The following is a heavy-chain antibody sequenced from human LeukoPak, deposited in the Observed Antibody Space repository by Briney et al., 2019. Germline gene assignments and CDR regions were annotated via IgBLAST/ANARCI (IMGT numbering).Heavy chain of an antibody. CDR3: ARSSSYNILTGYDY. CDR2: IYYSGST. D-gene: IGHD3-9*01. V-gene: IGHV4-59*01. CDR1: GGSISSYY. J-gene: IGHJ4*02. Sequence: SETLSLTCTVSGGSISSYYWNWIRQPPGRGLEGIGHIYYSGSTNHNPSLTSRVTISVDTSKNQISLKLSTVTAADTAVYYCARSSSYNILTGYDYWGQGTLVTVSS.